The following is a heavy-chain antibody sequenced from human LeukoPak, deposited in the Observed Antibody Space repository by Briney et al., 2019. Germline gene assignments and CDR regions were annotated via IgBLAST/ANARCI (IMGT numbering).Heavy chain of an antibody. Sequence: ASVKVSCKASGYTFTSYAMHWVRQAPGQRLEWMGWINAGNGNTKYSQEFQGRVTITRDTSASTAYMELSSLRSEDMAVYYCAKDSELFYYGFGTDYWGQGTPVTVSS. CDR1: GYTFTSYA. V-gene: IGHV1-3*03. CDR2: INAGNGNT. CDR3: AKDSELFYYGFGTDY. D-gene: IGHD3-10*01. J-gene: IGHJ4*02.